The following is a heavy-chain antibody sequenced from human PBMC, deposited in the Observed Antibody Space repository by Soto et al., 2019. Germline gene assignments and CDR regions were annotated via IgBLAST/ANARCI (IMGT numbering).Heavy chain of an antibody. CDR3: ARGEIGNYYDSSGYPY. V-gene: IGHV1-2*02. CDR2: INPNSGGT. Sequence: GASVKVSCKASGYTFTGYYMHWVRQAPGQGLEWMGWINPNSGGTNYAQKFQGRVTMTRDTSISTAYMELSRLRSDDTAVYYCARGEIGNYYDSSGYPYWGQGTLVTVSS. J-gene: IGHJ4*02. CDR1: GYTFTGYY. D-gene: IGHD3-22*01.